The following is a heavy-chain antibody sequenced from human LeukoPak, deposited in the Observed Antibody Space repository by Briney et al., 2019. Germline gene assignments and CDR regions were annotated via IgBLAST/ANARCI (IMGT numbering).Heavy chain of an antibody. CDR3: ARVQWELPHVEPFRTNYYFDY. Sequence: PSETLSLTCTVSGGSISSSSYYWGWIRQPPGKGLEWIGSIYYSGSTYYNPSLKSRVTISVDTSKNQFSLKLSSVTAADTAVYYCARVQWELPHVEPFRTNYYFDYWGQGTLVTVSS. CDR1: GGSISSSSYY. D-gene: IGHD1-26*01. J-gene: IGHJ4*02. CDR2: IYYSGST. V-gene: IGHV4-39*07.